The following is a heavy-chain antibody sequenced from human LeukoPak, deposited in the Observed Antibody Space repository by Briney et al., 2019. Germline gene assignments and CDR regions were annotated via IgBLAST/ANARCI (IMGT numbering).Heavy chain of an antibody. D-gene: IGHD6-13*01. CDR2: ISAYNGNT. CDR3: ARSYRAAAGNWFDP. J-gene: IGHJ5*02. Sequence: ASVKVSCKASGGTFSSYAISWVRQAPGQGLEWMGWISAYNGNTNYAQKLQGRVTMTTDTSTSTAYMELRSLRSDDTAVYYCARSYRAAAGNWFDPWGQGTLVTVSS. V-gene: IGHV1-18*01. CDR1: GGTFSSYA.